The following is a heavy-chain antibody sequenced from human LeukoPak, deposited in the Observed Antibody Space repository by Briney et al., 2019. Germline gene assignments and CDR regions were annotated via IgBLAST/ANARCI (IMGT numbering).Heavy chain of an antibody. V-gene: IGHV4-59*01. J-gene: IGHJ6*03. D-gene: IGHD2-2*01. CDR3: ARGDFCSSTNCYLRPMDV. Sequence: PSETLSLTCTVSGGSISDYYWNWIRQPPGKGLEWIGYIYYSGSTTYNPSLKSRPIMSVDTAKNQFSLKLRSVTAADTAVYYCARGDFCSSTNCYLRPMDVWGKGTTVTVSS. CDR2: IYYSGST. CDR1: GGSISDYY.